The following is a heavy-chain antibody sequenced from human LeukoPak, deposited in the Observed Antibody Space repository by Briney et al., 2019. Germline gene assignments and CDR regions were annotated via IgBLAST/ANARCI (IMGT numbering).Heavy chain of an antibody. CDR3: ARSYCSSTSCYIPDY. D-gene: IGHD2-2*02. CDR2: IIPIFGTA. CDR1: GGTFSSYA. Sequence: SVKVSCKASGGTFSSYAISWVRQAPGQGLEGMGGIIPIFGTANYAQKFQGRVTITTDESTSTAYMELSSLRSEDTAVYYCARSYCSSTSCYIPDYWGQGTLVTVSS. J-gene: IGHJ4*02. V-gene: IGHV1-69*05.